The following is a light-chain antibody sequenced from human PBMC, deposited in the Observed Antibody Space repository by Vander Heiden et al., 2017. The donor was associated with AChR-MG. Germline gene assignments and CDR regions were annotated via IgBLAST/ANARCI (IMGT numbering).Light chain of an antibody. J-gene: IGLJ1*01. CDR3: SSYTSSLYV. CDR1: SSDVGGYNY. Sequence: QSALTQPASVSGSPGQSITISCTGTSSDVGGYNYVSWYQQHPGKAPKLMIYDVSKRPSGVSNRFSGSKSGNTASLTISGLQAEDEADYYCSSYTSSLYVCGTGTKVTGL. CDR2: DVS. V-gene: IGLV2-14*01.